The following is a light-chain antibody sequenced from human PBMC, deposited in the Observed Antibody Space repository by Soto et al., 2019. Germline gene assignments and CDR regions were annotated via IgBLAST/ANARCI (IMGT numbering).Light chain of an antibody. V-gene: IGKV3-20*01. CDR2: GIF. CDR3: QQFGSSPRT. CDR1: QSVGSDY. Sequence: EIVLTQSPRTLSLSPGERATLSCRASQSVGSDYVAWYQHRPGQAPRLLFSGIFRRATGIPDRFSGSGSGTDFTLPINRLEPEDFAVYYCQQFGSSPRTFGQGTKV. J-gene: IGKJ1*01.